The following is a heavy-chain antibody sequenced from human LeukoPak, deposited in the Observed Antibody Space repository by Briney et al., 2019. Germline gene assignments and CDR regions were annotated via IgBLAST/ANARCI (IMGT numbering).Heavy chain of an antibody. Sequence: AASVKVSCKASGYTFTSYGISWVRQAPGQGLEWMRWISAYNGNTNYAQKLQGRVTITTDESTSTAYMELSSLRSEDTAVYYCAIFPSSSSVDVDYWGQGTLVTVSS. CDR2: ISAYNGNT. V-gene: IGHV1-18*01. CDR3: AIFPSSSSVDVDY. CDR1: GYTFTSYG. J-gene: IGHJ4*02. D-gene: IGHD6-6*01.